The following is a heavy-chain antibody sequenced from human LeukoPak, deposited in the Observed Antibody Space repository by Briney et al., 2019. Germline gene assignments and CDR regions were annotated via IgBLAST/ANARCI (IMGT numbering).Heavy chain of an antibody. CDR2: ISTSSTYI. J-gene: IGHJ2*01. D-gene: IGHD5-24*01. CDR3: AREGRDGYNFYWYFDL. CDR1: GFAFSDYS. Sequence: GGSLRLSCAASGFAFSDYSVHWVRQAPGKGLEWVSSISTSSTYIYYADSVKGRFTISRDNAKKSLSLQMNSLRAEDTAVYYCAREGRDGYNFYWYFDLWGRGTLVTVSS. V-gene: IGHV3-21*01.